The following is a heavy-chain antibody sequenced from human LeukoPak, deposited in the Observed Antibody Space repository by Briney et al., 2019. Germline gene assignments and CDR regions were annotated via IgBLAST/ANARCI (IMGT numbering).Heavy chain of an antibody. CDR2: INHSGST. CDR1: GGSIDSNSYY. CDR3: ARGEGLGYSYGTVIDY. D-gene: IGHD5-18*01. Sequence: SETLSLTCTVSGGSIDSNSYYWAWIRQPPWKGLEWIGEINHSGSTNYNPSLKSRVTISVDTSKNQFSLKLSSVTAADTAVYYCARGEGLGYSYGTVIDYWGQGTLVTVSS. J-gene: IGHJ4*02. V-gene: IGHV4-39*07.